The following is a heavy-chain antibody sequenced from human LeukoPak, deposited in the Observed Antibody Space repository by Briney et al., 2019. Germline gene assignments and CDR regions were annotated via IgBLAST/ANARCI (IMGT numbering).Heavy chain of an antibody. CDR2: IYYSGST. J-gene: IGHJ3*02. CDR3: AGRLWRRDGYNLSAFDI. Sequence: SETLSRTCTVSGGSISSYYWNWIRQPPGKGLEWIGYIYYSGSTNYNPSLKSRVTISVDTSKNQFSLKLSSVTAADTAVYYCAGRLWRRDGYNLSAFDIWGQGTMVTVSS. CDR1: GGSISSYY. V-gene: IGHV4-59*01. D-gene: IGHD5-24*01.